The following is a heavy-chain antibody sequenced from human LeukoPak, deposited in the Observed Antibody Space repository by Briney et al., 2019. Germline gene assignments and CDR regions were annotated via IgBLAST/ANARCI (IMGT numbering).Heavy chain of an antibody. V-gene: IGHV2-70*06. CDR2: LYSNGNT. CDR3: WRAADH. CDR1: GFSLSTSGMC. D-gene: IGHD3-3*01. Sequence: SGPALVKPTQTLTLTCTFSGFSLSTSGMCVSWIRQPPGKGLEWIASLYSNGNTFYNPSLKSRVTISEESSKSQFSLKLRTVTAADTAVYFCWRAADHWGQGILVTVSS. J-gene: IGHJ4*02.